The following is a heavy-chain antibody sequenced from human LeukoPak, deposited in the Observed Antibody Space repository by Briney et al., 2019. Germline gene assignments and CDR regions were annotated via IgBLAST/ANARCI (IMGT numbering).Heavy chain of an antibody. CDR1: GFTFSRYW. D-gene: IGHD1-26*01. Sequence: GGSLRLSCAASGFTFSRYWMHWVRQAPGQGLGWVSRINSDGSSTSYADSVKGRFTISRDNAKNTLYLQMNSLRAEDTAVYYCARRGSPGHFDYWGQGTLVTVSS. V-gene: IGHV3-74*01. CDR2: INSDGSST. J-gene: IGHJ4*02. CDR3: ARRGSPGHFDY.